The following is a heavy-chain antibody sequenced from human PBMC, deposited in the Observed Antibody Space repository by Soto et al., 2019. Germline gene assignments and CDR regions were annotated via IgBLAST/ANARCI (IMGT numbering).Heavy chain of an antibody. CDR3: AREPRTGYYDSSGYYYLGRSIDY. CDR1: GYTFSSYY. D-gene: IGHD3-22*01. CDR2: INPSGGST. Sequence: ASVKVSCKASGYTFSSYYMHWVRQAPGQGLEWMGIINPSGGSTSYAQKFQGRVTMTRDTSTSTVYMELSSLRSEDTAVYYCAREPRTGYYDSSGYYYLGRSIDYWGQGTLVTVSS. V-gene: IGHV1-46*03. J-gene: IGHJ4*02.